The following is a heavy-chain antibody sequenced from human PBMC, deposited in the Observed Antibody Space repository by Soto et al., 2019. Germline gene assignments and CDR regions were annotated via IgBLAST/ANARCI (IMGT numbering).Heavy chain of an antibody. J-gene: IGHJ4*02. CDR1: GFTFSSYG. D-gene: IGHD5-18*01. CDR3: AKEGGGYSYGRFDY. V-gene: IGHV3-30*18. CDR2: ISYDGSNK. Sequence: GGSLRLSCAASGFTFSSYGMHWVRQAPGKGLEWVAVISYDGSNKYYADSVKGRFTISRDNSKNTLYLQMSSLRAEDTAVYYCAKEGGGYSYGRFDYWGQGTLVTSPQ.